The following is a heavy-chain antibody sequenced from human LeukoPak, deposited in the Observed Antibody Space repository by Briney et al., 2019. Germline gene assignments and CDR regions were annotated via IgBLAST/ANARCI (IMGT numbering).Heavy chain of an antibody. CDR2: IYTSGST. CDR1: GGSISSYY. V-gene: IGHV4-4*07. CDR3: ARDLMTTVTIRYFDY. D-gene: IGHD4-17*01. J-gene: IGHJ4*02. Sequence: SETLSLTCTVSGGSISSYYWSWIRQPAGKGLEWIGRIYTSGSTNYNPSLKSRVTMSVDTSKNQSSLKLSSVTAADTAVYCCARDLMTTVTIRYFDYWGQGTLVTVSS.